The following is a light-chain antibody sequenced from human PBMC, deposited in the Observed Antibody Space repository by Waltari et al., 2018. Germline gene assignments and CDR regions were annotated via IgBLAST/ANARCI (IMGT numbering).Light chain of an antibody. Sequence: EIVLTQSPGTLSLSPGARATLSCRASQNVDRYLAWYQQKPGQAPSLLIHETSRRAAGIPARFSGSGSGTDFTLIISSLEPEDFAVYYCQQRANWPLTFGGGTKVEIK. CDR3: QQRANWPLT. V-gene: IGKV3-11*01. CDR2: ETS. CDR1: QNVDRY. J-gene: IGKJ4*01.